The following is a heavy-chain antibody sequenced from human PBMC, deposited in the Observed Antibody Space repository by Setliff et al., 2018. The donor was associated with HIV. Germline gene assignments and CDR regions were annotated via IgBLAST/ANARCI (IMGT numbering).Heavy chain of an antibody. CDR2: ISGYNGNT. CDR3: ARVPFRSAWFSGGHDAFDI. CDR1: SYTFTRYG. J-gene: IGHJ3*02. D-gene: IGHD6-19*01. Sequence: ASVKVSCKASSYTFTRYGISWVRQAPGQGLEWMGWISGYNGNTKYAQSFRGRVAMTTETSTSTAYMEMRSLRSDDTAVYYCARVPFRSAWFSGGHDAFDIWGQGTMVTV. V-gene: IGHV1-18*01.